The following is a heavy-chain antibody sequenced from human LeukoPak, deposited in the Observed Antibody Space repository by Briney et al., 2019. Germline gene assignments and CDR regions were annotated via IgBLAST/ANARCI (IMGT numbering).Heavy chain of an antibody. CDR2: ISYDGVKT. CDR1: GFTFSNYG. D-gene: IGHD1-1*01. Sequence: GGSLRLSCGASGFTFSNYGLHWVRQAPGKGLEWVAVISYDGVKTYYADSVKGRFTISRDNSRNTLSLQMSSLRAEDTAVYFCEKEKNIKRATGNDFWGQGTLVTVSS. J-gene: IGHJ4*02. CDR3: EKEKNIKRATGNDF. V-gene: IGHV3-30*18.